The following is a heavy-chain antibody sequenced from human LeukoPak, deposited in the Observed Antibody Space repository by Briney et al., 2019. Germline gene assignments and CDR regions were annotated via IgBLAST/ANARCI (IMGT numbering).Heavy chain of an antibody. J-gene: IGHJ4*02. Sequence: GGSLRLSCAASGFTFSSYAMSWVRQALGKGLEWVSAISGSGGSTYYADSVKGRFTISRDNSKNTLYVQMNSVRAEDTAVYYCAKDSGWNYYFDYWGQGTLVTVSS. CDR1: GFTFSSYA. V-gene: IGHV3-23*01. CDR3: AKDSGWNYYFDY. CDR2: ISGSGGST. D-gene: IGHD6-19*01.